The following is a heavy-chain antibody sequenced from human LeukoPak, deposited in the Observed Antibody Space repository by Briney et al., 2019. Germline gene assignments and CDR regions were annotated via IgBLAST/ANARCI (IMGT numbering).Heavy chain of an antibody. J-gene: IGHJ4*02. CDR2: IIPIFGTA. CDR1: GGTFSSYA. CDR3: ASVPRYDSWEHYFDY. D-gene: IGHD3-3*01. V-gene: IGHV1-69*13. Sequence: GASVKVSCKASGGTFSSYAISWVRQAPGQGLEWMGGIIPIFGTANYAQKFQGRVTITADESTSTAYMELSSLRSEDTAVYYCASVPRYDSWEHYFDYWGQGTLVTVSS.